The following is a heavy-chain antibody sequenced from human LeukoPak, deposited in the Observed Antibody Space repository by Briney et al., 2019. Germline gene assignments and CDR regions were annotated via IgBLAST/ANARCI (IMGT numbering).Heavy chain of an antibody. Sequence: PSETLSLTCTVSGGSISSGYYYWSWIRQPPGKGLEWIGYIYDSGSTYYNPSLKSRVTISIDTSKNQFSLKLSSVTAADSAVYYCATYGSENFAFEYWGQGTPVTVSS. CDR1: GGSISSGYYY. D-gene: IGHD3-10*01. CDR3: ATYGSENFAFEY. CDR2: IYDSGST. V-gene: IGHV4-30-4*01. J-gene: IGHJ4*02.